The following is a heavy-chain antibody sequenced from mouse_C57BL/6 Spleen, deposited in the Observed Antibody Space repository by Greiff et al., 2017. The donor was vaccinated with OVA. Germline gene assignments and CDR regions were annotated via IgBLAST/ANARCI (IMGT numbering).Heavy chain of an antibody. Sequence: VQLQQPGAELVRPGSSVTLSCKASGYTFTSYWMHWVKQRPIQGLEWIGNIDPSDSDTHYNQKFKDKATLTVDKSSSTAYMQLSSLTSEDSAVYYCASSNRLQAWFAYWGQGTLVTVSA. D-gene: IGHD1-2*01. J-gene: IGHJ3*01. CDR1: GYTFTSYW. V-gene: IGHV1-52*01. CDR2: IDPSDSDT. CDR3: ASSNRLQAWFAY.